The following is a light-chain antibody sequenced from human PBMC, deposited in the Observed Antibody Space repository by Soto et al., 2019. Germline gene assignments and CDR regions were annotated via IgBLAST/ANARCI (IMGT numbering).Light chain of an antibody. CDR2: DAS. CDR3: QHYNSYSRA. Sequence: DVPMTQSLSTLSASVGERIPMXWRASGFISDWLAWYQQKPGQAPKLLIYDASTLESGVPGRFSGSGVGTHFTLTISGLQPEDFATYHCQHYNSYSRAFGQGTKVDIK. CDR1: GFISDW. J-gene: IGKJ1*01. V-gene: IGKV1-5*01.